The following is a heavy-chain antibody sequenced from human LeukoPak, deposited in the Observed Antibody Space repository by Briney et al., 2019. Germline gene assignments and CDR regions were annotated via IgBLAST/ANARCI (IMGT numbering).Heavy chain of an antibody. CDR3: TRDRRPYHHDRTHYYYYMDV. J-gene: IGHJ6*03. V-gene: IGHV1-2*02. Sequence: ASVKVSCKASGYTFTSYAMNWVRQAPGQGLEWMGWINPNSGGTNYAQKFQGRVTMTRDTSISTAYMELSSLRSDDTAVYYCTRDRRPYHHDRTHYYYYMDVWGKGTTVTVSS. CDR1: GYTFTSYA. D-gene: IGHD3-22*01. CDR2: INPNSGGT.